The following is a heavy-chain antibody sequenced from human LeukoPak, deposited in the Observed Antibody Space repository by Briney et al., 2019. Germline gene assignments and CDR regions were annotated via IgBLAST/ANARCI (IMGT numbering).Heavy chain of an antibody. J-gene: IGHJ4*02. D-gene: IGHD6-19*01. V-gene: IGHV3-30*18. CDR1: GFTFSSYA. CDR3: VKDEGTSGWYPFDS. Sequence: PGRSLTLSCAASGFTFSSYAMHWVRQAPGKGLEWVAIISYDGSNKYYGDSVKGRFTISRDNSKNTLYLQMNSLRAEDTAVYYCVKDEGTSGWYPFDSWGQGTPVTVSS. CDR2: ISYDGSNK.